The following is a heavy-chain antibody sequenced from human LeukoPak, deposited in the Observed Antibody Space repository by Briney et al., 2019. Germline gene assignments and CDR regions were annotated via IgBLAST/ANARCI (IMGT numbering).Heavy chain of an antibody. CDR1: GFTFSSYA. J-gene: IGHJ4*02. D-gene: IGHD6-19*01. CDR2: ISYDGSNK. V-gene: IGHV3-30*04. Sequence: GGSLRLSCAASGFTFSSYAMHWVRQAPGKGLEWVAVISYDGSNKYHADSVKGRFTISRDNSKNTLYLQMNSLRAEDTAVYYCARGSSSGWYYDYWGQGTLVTVSS. CDR3: ARGSSSGWYYDY.